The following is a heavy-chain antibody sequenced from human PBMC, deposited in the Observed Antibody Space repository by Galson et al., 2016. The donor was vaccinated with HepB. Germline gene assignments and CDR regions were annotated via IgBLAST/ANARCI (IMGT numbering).Heavy chain of an antibody. CDR2: VYYSVSS. V-gene: IGHV4-39*01. CDR1: GDSISSNSSY. J-gene: IGHJ4*02. Sequence: SETLSLTCTVSGDSISSNSSYWGWIRQPPGKGLEWIGSVYYSVSSYYNPSLESRVTIFIDTSKNQFSLKLTSVTAADTAVYYCARPYSGSNLGGFDNWGRGILVTVSS. D-gene: IGHD1-26*01. CDR3: ARPYSGSNLGGFDN.